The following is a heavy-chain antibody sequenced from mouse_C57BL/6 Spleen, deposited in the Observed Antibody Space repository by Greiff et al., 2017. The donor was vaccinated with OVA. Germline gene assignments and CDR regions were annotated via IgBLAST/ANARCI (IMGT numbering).Heavy chain of an antibody. V-gene: IGHV1-75*01. CDR1: GYTFTDYY. J-gene: IGHJ2*01. CDR3: ARGFITTVVAHYFDY. D-gene: IGHD1-1*01. Sequence: QVHVKQSGPELVKPGASVKISCKASGYTFTDYYINWVKQRPGQGLEWIGWIFPGSGSTYYNEKFKGKATLTVDKSSSTAYMQLSSLTSEDSAVYYCARGFITTVVAHYFDYWGQGTTLTVSS. CDR2: IFPGSGST.